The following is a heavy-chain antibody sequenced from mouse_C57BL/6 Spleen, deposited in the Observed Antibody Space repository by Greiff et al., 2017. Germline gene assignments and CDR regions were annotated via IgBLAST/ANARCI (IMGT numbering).Heavy chain of an antibody. CDR3: ARSKLGQAY. D-gene: IGHD4-1*01. Sequence: VQLQQSGPELVKPGASVKISCKASGYTFTDYYMNWVKQSHGKSLEWIGDINPNNGGTSYNQKFKGKATLTVDKSSSTAYMELRSLTSEDSAVYYCARSKLGQAYWGQGTLVTVSA. V-gene: IGHV1-26*01. CDR1: GYTFTDYY. CDR2: INPNNGGT. J-gene: IGHJ3*01.